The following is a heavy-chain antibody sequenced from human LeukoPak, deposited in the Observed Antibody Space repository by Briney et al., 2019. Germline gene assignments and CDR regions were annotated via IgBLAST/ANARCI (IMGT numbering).Heavy chain of an antibody. CDR3: ARPLITVIVVIIPRGF. CDR1: GFSFSDYY. Sequence: GGSLRLSCAASGFSFSDYYMSWVRQAPGKGLEWVGFIRNKANGGTTEYTTSVKGRFTFSRDDSKRITDLQMNSLRAEDTAVYYCARPLITVIVVIIPRGFRGQGTLVTVSS. V-gene: IGHV3-71*03. CDR2: IRNKANGGTT. D-gene: IGHD3-22*01. J-gene: IGHJ4*02.